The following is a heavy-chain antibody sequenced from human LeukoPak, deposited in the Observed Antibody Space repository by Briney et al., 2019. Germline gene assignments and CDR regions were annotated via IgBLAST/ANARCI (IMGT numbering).Heavy chain of an antibody. CDR2: ISYDGSNK. V-gene: IGHV3-30*18. CDR1: GFTFSSYG. Sequence: GGSLRLSCAASGFTFSSYGMHWVRQAPGKGLEWVAVISYDGSNKYYADSVKGRFTLSRDNSKNTLYLQMNSLRAEDTAVYYCAKNGKYYFDYWGQGTLLTVSS. J-gene: IGHJ4*02. CDR3: AKNGKYYFDY.